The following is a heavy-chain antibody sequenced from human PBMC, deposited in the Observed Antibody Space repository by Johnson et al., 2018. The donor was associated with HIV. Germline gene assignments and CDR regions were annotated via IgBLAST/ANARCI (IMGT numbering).Heavy chain of an antibody. Sequence: VQLVESGGGVVRPGGSLSLSCAASGFTFDDYGMSWVRQAPGKGLAWVSGINWNGGSKGYGDSVKGRFTISSDNAKNSLYMQMNSLRAEATALYYCARGVGGAGDDAFDIWGQGTMVTVSS. CDR1: GFTFDDYG. V-gene: IGHV3-20*04. J-gene: IGHJ3*02. D-gene: IGHD6-19*01. CDR2: INWNGGSK. CDR3: ARGVGGAGDDAFDI.